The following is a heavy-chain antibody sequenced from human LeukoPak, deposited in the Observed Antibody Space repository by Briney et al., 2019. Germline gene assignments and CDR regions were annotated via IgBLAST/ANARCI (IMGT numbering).Heavy chain of an antibody. D-gene: IGHD3-22*01. CDR3: AKGGSYYYDSSGYFGY. V-gene: IGHV3-23*01. Sequence: PGGSLRPSCAASGFTFTNYAMNWVRQAPGKGLEWVSGISGSGGSTYYAASVKGRFTISRDNSKNTLYLQMNSLRAEDTAVYYCAKGGSYYYDSSGYFGYWGQGTLVTVSS. J-gene: IGHJ4*02. CDR2: ISGSGGST. CDR1: GFTFTNYA.